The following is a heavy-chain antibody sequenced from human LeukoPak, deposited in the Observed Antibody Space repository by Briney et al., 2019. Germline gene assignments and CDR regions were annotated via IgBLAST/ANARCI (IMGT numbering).Heavy chain of an antibody. CDR3: ARGLYSSSYNDH. J-gene: IGHJ4*02. D-gene: IGHD6-6*01. CDR2: INSDGSST. CDR1: GFTFSSYW. V-gene: IGHV3-74*01. Sequence: GGSLRLSCAASGFTFSSYWMHWVRHAPGKGLVWVSRINSDGSSTSYADSVKGRFTISRDNAKNTLYLQMNSLRAEDTAVYYCARGLYSSSYNDHWGQGTLVTVSS.